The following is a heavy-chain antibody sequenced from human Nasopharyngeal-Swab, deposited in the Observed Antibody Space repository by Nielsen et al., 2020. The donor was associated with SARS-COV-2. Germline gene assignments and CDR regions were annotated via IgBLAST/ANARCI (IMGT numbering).Heavy chain of an antibody. CDR1: GYTLTELS. J-gene: IGHJ3*02. D-gene: IGHD2-2*01. CDR3: ATVPAATPYAFDI. CDR2: FDPEDGET. V-gene: IGHV1-24*01. Sequence: SVKVSCKVSGYTLTELSMHWVRQAPGKGLEWMGGFDPEDGETIYAQKFQGRVTMTEDTSTDTAYMELSSLRSEDTAVYYCATVPAATPYAFDIWGQGTMVTVSS.